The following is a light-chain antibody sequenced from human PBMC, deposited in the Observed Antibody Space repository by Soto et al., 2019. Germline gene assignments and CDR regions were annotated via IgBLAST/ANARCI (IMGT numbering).Light chain of an antibody. V-gene: IGKV1-6*01. CDR3: LHDYSYPGT. CDR1: QAIRND. Sequence: AIQMTQSPSSLSASVGDRVIITCRASQAIRNDLGWYQQKPGKAPKLLIYTASSLQSEFPSRFSGSGSGADFTLTIRRLQPEDPATYSCLHDYSYPGTCGQGTKVDIK. CDR2: TAS. J-gene: IGKJ1*01.